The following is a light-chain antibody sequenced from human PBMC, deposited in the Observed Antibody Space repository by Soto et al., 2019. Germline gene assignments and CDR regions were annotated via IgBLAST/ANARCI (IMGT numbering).Light chain of an antibody. V-gene: IGLV2-14*03. CDR1: SSDVGANNY. J-gene: IGLJ2*01. Sequence: QSVLTQPASVSGSPGQSITISCTGTSSDVGANNYVSWYQQHPGKAPKLMIFDVNNRPSGVSDRFSGSRSGTTAFLTISGLQAEDEADYYCSSYTITNIGLFGGGTKVTVL. CDR3: SSYTITNIGL. CDR2: DVN.